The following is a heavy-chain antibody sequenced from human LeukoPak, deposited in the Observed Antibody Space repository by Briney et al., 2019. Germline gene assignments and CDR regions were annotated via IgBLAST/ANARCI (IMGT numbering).Heavy chain of an antibody. CDR1: GGSISSGGYY. J-gene: IGHJ3*02. Sequence: PSQTLSLTCTVSGGSISSGGYYWSWIRQHPGKGLEWIGYIYYSGSTYYNPSLKSRVTISVDTSKNQFSLKLSSVTAADTAVYYCARVNYYDSSVGIWGQGTMVTVSS. V-gene: IGHV4-31*03. D-gene: IGHD3-22*01. CDR3: ARVNYYDSSVGI. CDR2: IYYSGST.